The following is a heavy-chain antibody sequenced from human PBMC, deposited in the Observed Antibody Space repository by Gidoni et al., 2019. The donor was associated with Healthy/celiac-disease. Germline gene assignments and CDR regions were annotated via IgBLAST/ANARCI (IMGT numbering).Heavy chain of an antibody. D-gene: IGHD3-22*01. Sequence: RLSCAASGFTFSSYSMNWVRQAPGKGLEWVSYISSSSSTIYYADSVKGRFTISRDNAKNSLYLQMNSLRDEDTAVYYCARDPTTYYYDSSGHPHNPSDAFDIWGQGTMVTVPS. J-gene: IGHJ3*02. V-gene: IGHV3-48*02. CDR2: ISSSSSTI. CDR1: GFTFSSYS. CDR3: ARDPTTYYYDSSGHPHNPSDAFDI.